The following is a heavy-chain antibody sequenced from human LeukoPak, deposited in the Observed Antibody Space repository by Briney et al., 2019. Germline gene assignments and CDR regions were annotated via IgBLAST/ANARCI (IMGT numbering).Heavy chain of an antibody. V-gene: IGHV3-23*01. CDR2: ISGSGGST. D-gene: IGHD3-10*01. CDR3: AKAEIGRFGEFNFDY. Sequence: GGSLRLSCAASGFTFSSYAMSWVRQAPGKGLEWVSVISGSGGSTYYADSVKGRFTISRDNSKNTLYLQMNSLRAEDTAVYYCAKAEIGRFGEFNFDYWGQGTLVTVSS. CDR1: GFTFSSYA. J-gene: IGHJ4*02.